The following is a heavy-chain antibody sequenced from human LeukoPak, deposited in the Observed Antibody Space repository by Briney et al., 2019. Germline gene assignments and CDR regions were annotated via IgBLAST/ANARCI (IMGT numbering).Heavy chain of an antibody. J-gene: IGHJ5*02. Sequence: NPSETLSLTCTVSGVSISSYYWSWLRQPPGKGLEWIGCIYTSGSTNYNPSLKSRVTISVDTSKNQFSLKLSSVTAADTAVYYCARLGDIVVVPAAMEFDPWGQGTLVTVSS. CDR3: ARLGDIVVVPAAMEFDP. CDR2: IYTSGST. D-gene: IGHD2-2*01. CDR1: GVSISSYY. V-gene: IGHV4-4*09.